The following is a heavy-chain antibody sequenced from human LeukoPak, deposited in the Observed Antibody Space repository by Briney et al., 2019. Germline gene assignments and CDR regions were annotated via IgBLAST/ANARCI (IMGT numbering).Heavy chain of an antibody. V-gene: IGHV3-23*01. CDR3: AKGPSYYHNSGNFSGRFDS. J-gene: IGHJ4*02. D-gene: IGHD3-10*01. CDR1: GFTFSISA. Sequence: GGSLRLSCVASGFTFSISAMSWVRQAPGKGLDWVSSISTSGSSTYYADSVKGRFTISRDNSKNTLYLQMNSLRAEDTAVYYCAKGPSYYHNSGNFSGRFDSWGQGALVTVSS. CDR2: ISTSGSST.